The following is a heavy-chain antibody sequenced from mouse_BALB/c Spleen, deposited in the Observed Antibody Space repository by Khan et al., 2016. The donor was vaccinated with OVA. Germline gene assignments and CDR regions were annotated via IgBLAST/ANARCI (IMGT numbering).Heavy chain of an antibody. CDR1: SDSITSGF. J-gene: IGHJ4*01. CDR3: ARSYGSWAMDY. CDR2: ITYSGNI. V-gene: IGHV3-8*02. D-gene: IGHD1-1*01. Sequence: EGQLQESGPSLVKPSQTLSLSCSVTSDSITSGFWNWIRKFPGNKFEYLGYITYSGNIYYNPSLKSRISITRDTSKSQYYLQLNSVTTEDTATYYCARSYGSWAMDYWGQGTSVTVSS.